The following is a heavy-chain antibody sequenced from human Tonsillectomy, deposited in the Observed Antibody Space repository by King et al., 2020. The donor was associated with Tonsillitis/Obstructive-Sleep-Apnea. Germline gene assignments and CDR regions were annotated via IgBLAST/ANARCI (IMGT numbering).Heavy chain of an antibody. Sequence: QLVQSGGGLVKPGGSLRLSCAASGITFSSYSMNWVRQAPGKGLEWVSSMSRSSSYRYYADSVKGRFTISRDNAKNLLYLQMNSLRAEDTAVYYCARVGPPYSSSSGDYFDYWGQGTLVTVSS. V-gene: IGHV3-21*01. CDR2: MSRSSSYR. CDR3: ARVGPPYSSSSGDYFDY. J-gene: IGHJ4*02. D-gene: IGHD6-6*01. CDR1: GITFSSYS.